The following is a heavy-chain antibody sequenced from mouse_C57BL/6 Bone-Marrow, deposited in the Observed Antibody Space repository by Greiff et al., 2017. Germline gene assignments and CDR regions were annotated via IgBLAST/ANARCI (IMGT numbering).Heavy chain of an antibody. J-gene: IGHJ1*03. V-gene: IGHV1-64*01. CDR3: ARIGGGWYFDV. CDR1: GYTFTSYW. Sequence: QVQLQQPGAELVKPGASVKLSCKASGYTFTSYWMHWVKQRPGQGLEWIGMIHPNSGSTNYNEKFKSKATLTVAKSSSTAYMQLSSLTSEDSAVYYCARIGGGWYFDVWGTGTTVTVSS. D-gene: IGHD2-14*01. CDR2: IHPNSGST.